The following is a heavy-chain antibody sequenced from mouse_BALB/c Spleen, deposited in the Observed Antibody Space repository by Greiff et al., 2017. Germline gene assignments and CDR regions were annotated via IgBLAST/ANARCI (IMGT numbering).Heavy chain of an antibody. D-gene: IGHD1-1*02. V-gene: IGHV5-9-4*01. Sequence: EVHLVESGGGLVKPGGSLKLSCAASGFTFSSYAMSWVRQSPEKRLEWVAEISSGGSYTYYPDTVTGRFTISRDNAKNTLYLEMSSLRSEDTAMYYCARTEGGNWYFDVWGAGTTVTVSS. CDR1: GFTFSSYA. J-gene: IGHJ1*01. CDR2: ISSGGSYT. CDR3: ARTEGGNWYFDV.